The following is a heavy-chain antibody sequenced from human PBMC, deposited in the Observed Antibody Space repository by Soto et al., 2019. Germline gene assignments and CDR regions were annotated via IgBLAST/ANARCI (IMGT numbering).Heavy chain of an antibody. V-gene: IGHV4-39*01. CDR3: ARYNWNYGGAFDI. Sequence: SETLSLTCTVSGGSISSSSYYWGWIRQPPGKGLEWIGSIYYSGSTYYNPSLKSRVTISVDTSKNQFSLKLSSVTAADTAVYYCARYNWNYGGAFDIWGQVTMVTVSS. D-gene: IGHD1-7*01. J-gene: IGHJ3*02. CDR2: IYYSGST. CDR1: GGSISSSSYY.